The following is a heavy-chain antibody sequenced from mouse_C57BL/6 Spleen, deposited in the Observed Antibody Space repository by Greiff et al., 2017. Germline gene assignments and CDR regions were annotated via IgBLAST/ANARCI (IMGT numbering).Heavy chain of an antibody. CDR3: NWDVGCAY. CDR2: IRLKSDNYAT. Sequence: EVQLQESGGGLVQPGGSMKLSCVASGFTFSNYWMNWVRQSPEKGLEWVAQIRLKSDNYATHYAESVKGRFTISRDDSKSSVYLQMNNLRAEDTGIYYCNWDVGCAYWGQGTLVTVSA. V-gene: IGHV6-3*01. J-gene: IGHJ3*01. D-gene: IGHD4-1*01. CDR1: GFTFSNYW.